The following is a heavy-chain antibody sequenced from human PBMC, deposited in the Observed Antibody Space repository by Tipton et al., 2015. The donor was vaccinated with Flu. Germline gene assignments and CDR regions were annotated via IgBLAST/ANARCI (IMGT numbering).Heavy chain of an antibody. CDR1: GFTFSGFG. CDR3: ARDFSSTGYGDY. V-gene: IGHV3-33*01. D-gene: IGHD3-9*01. Sequence: SGFTFSGFGMHWVRQAPGKGLEWVAVIWYDGSNKHYADSVKGRFTISRDNSKNTLYLQMNSLRAEDTAIYYCARDFSSTGYGDYWGQGTLVTVSS. CDR2: IWYDGSNK. J-gene: IGHJ4*02.